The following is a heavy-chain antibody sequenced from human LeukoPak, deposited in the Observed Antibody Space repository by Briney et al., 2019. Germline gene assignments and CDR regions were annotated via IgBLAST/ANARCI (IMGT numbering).Heavy chain of an antibody. Sequence: PGGSLRLSCAASGFTFTSFAMSWVRQAPGKGLEWVSTISRSGVATYYANSVKGRFTISRDNSKSTVYLQMNSLRAEDTAIYYCAKHSHDGSAPYYEVQLDYWGQGTLVTVSS. CDR2: ISRSGVAT. D-gene: IGHD3-22*01. CDR1: GFTFTSFA. J-gene: IGHJ4*02. CDR3: AKHSHDGSAPYYEVQLDY. V-gene: IGHV3-23*01.